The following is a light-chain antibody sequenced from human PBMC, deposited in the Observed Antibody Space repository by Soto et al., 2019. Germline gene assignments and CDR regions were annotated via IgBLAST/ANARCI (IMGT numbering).Light chain of an antibody. CDR3: QQYQSYWT. J-gene: IGKJ1*01. Sequence: AIRMTQSPSSFSASTGDRVTITCRASQGISSYLAWYQQKPGKVPNLLIYDASNLESGVPSRFSGSGSGTEFTLTISSLQPDDFATYYCQQYQSYWTFGQGTKVDIK. V-gene: IGKV1-8*01. CDR2: DAS. CDR1: QGISSY.